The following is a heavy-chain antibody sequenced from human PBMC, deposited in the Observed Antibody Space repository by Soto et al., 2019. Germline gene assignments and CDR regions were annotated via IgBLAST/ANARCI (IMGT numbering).Heavy chain of an antibody. J-gene: IGHJ4*02. D-gene: IGHD2-15*01. CDR2: SLCDGRTT. V-gene: IGHV3-30*02. Sequence: QVQLVESGGGVVQPGQSVRLSCAASGFTLSAFAMHWVRQAPGKGLEWVAISLCDGRTTVYAESVKGRFAMCRDDSKNTVFLQVDNLRPDDTAMYFCARDSGEGVGALDDYLDYWGQGTLVTVSS. CDR1: GFTLSAFA. CDR3: ARDSGEGVGALDDYLDY.